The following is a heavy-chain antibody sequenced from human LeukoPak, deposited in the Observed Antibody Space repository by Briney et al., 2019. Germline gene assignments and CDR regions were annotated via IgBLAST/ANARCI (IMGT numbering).Heavy chain of an antibody. CDR1: GFTFSSHA. CDR2: ITGGGDSA. Sequence: GGTLRLSCGASGFTFSSHAMSWVRQTPERGLEWVSAITGGGDSAYYPDSVKGRFTISRDNSKNTLYLQMNNLGAEDTALYYCVSGDTGSGYYYWGQGTLVTVSS. CDR3: VSGDTGSGYYY. J-gene: IGHJ4*02. V-gene: IGHV3-23*01. D-gene: IGHD3-22*01.